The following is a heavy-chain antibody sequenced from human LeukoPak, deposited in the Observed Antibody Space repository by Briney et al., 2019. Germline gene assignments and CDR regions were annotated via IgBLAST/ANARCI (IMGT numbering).Heavy chain of an antibody. CDR1: GFTLDDYA. Sequence: GRSLRLSCAASGFTLDDYAMHWVRQAPGKGLEWVSGISWNSGSIGYADSVKGRFTISRDNAKNSLYLQMNSLRAEDTALYYCAKGDIVVVPAAIGIAAAGLFDYWGQGTLVTVSS. CDR2: ISWNSGSI. D-gene: IGHD2-2*02. V-gene: IGHV3-9*01. CDR3: AKGDIVVVPAAIGIAAAGLFDY. J-gene: IGHJ4*02.